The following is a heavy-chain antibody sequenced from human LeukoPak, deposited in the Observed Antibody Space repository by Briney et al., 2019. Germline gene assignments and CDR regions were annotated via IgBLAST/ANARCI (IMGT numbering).Heavy chain of an antibody. CDR1: GYSISSGYY. Sequence: PSETLSLTCAVSGYSISSGYYLGWIRPPPGTGLEWIGSIYHSGSTYYNPSLKSRATISVDTSKNQFSLKLSSVTAADTAVYYCATIAVAVHFDYWGQGTLVTVSS. CDR2: IYHSGST. V-gene: IGHV4-38-2*01. CDR3: ATIAVAVHFDY. D-gene: IGHD6-19*01. J-gene: IGHJ4*02.